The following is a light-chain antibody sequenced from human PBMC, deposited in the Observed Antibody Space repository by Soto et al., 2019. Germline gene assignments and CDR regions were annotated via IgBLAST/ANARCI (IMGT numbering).Light chain of an antibody. V-gene: IGLV2-14*01. J-gene: IGLJ1*01. CDR2: EVS. Sequence: QSALTQPASVSGSPGQSITISCTGTSSDVGGYNYVSWYQQHPGKAPKLMIYEVSTRPSGVSNRFSGSKSGNTASLTISGLQDEDEADYYCSSYTSSSPYVFGTGTKLTVL. CDR3: SSYTSSSPYV. CDR1: SSDVGGYNY.